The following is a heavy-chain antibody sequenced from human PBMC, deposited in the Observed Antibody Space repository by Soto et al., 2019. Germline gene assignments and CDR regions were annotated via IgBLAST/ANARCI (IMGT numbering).Heavy chain of an antibody. D-gene: IGHD2-15*01. J-gene: IGHJ4*02. V-gene: IGHV4-34*01. CDR1: GGSFSGYY. CDR2: INHSGST. CDR3: AGKPLGYCSGGSCRSFDY. Sequence: SETLSLTCAVYGGSFSGYYWSWIRQPPGKGLEWIGEINHSGSTNYNPSLKSRVTISVDTSKNQFSLKLSSVTAADTAVYYCAGKPLGYCSGGSCRSFDYWGQGTLVTVSS.